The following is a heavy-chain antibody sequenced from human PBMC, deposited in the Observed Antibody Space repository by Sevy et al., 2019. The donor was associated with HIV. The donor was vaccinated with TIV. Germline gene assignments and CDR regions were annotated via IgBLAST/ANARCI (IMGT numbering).Heavy chain of an antibody. V-gene: IGHV3-21*01. CDR2: ISGLSNYI. J-gene: IGHJ3*01. CDR1: GFTFSSYS. CDR3: ARTPGAYDAFDL. Sequence: GGSLRLSCAASGFTFSSYSMNWVRQAPGTGLEWVSSISGLSNYIYYADSLKGRFPISRDNAKNSLYLQMNSLRAEDTAVYYCARTPGAYDAFDLWGQGTMVTVSS. D-gene: IGHD7-27*01.